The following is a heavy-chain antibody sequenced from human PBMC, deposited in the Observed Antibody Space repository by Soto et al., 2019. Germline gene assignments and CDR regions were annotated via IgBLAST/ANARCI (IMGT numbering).Heavy chain of an antibody. D-gene: IGHD3-9*01. V-gene: IGHV1-2*04. J-gene: IGHJ4*01. Sequence: ASVKVSCKASGYTFTGYYMHWVRQAPGQGLEWMGWINPNSGGTNYAQKFQGWVTMTRDTSISTAYMELSRLRSDDTAVYYCARGALGDILFAYYPPMTPPDYWG. CDR2: INPNSGGT. CDR3: ARGALGDILFAYYPPMTPPDY. CDR1: GYTFTGYY.